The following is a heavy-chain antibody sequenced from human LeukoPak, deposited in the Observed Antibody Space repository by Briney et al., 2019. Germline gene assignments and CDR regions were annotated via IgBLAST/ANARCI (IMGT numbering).Heavy chain of an antibody. CDR3: AKGPVWFGELTGWFDP. CDR2: ISYDGSNK. J-gene: IGHJ5*02. V-gene: IGHV3-30*18. D-gene: IGHD3-10*01. Sequence: GGSLRLSCAASGFTFSSYGMHWVRQAPGKGLEWVAVISYDGSNKYYADSAKGRFTISRDNSKNTLYLQMNSLRAEDTAVYYCAKGPVWFGELTGWFDPWGQGTLVTVSS. CDR1: GFTFSSYG.